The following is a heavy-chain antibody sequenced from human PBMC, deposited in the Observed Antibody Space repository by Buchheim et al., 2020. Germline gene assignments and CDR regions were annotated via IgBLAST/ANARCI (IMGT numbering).Heavy chain of an antibody. CDR2: IGGSGEHS. CDR1: GFIFSSRT. D-gene: IGHD1-26*01. Sequence: EVQLLESGGGLVEPGGSLRLSCAASGFIFSSRTMNWVRQAPGKGLEWVSSIGGSGEHSFYADSVKGRFTISRDNARSSLYLQMNYLRVDDTALYYCTRDRPFSDFDYWGRGTL. V-gene: IGHV3-21*01. J-gene: IGHJ4*02. CDR3: TRDRPFSDFDY.